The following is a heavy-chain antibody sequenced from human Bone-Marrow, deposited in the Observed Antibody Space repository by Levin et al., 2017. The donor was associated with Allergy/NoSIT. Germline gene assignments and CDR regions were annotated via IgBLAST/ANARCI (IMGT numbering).Heavy chain of an antibody. Sequence: SETLSLTCTVSGASISSYYWSWIRQPPGKGLEWIGCVHYSGSTKYNSSLKSRVAISVDTSKNQFSLKLSSVTAADTAVYYCARDRTTVSGDTTYYYGMAGWGQGTTVTVSS. V-gene: IGHV4-59*01. D-gene: IGHD4-17*01. J-gene: IGHJ6*02. CDR1: GASISSYY. CDR3: ARDRTTVSGDTTYYYGMAG. CDR2: VHYSGST.